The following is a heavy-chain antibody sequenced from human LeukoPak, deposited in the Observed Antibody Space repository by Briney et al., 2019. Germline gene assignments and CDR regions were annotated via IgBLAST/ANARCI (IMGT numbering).Heavy chain of an antibody. J-gene: IGHJ4*02. Sequence: PGGSLRLSCAASGFTFSSYGMHWVRQAPGKGLEWVAFIRYDGSNKYYADSVKGRFTISRDNSKNTLYLQMNSLRAEDTAVYYCARDAQQWGYFDYWGQGTLVTVSS. V-gene: IGHV3-30*02. CDR1: GFTFSSYG. D-gene: IGHD6-19*01. CDR2: IRYDGSNK. CDR3: ARDAQQWGYFDY.